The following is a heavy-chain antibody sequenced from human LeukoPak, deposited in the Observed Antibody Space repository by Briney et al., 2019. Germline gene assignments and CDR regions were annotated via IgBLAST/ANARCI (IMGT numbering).Heavy chain of an antibody. CDR3: ARGGRYYYDSSGYLNYYYGMDV. J-gene: IGHJ6*02. Sequence: GASVKVSCKASGYTFTSYGISWVRQAPGQGLEWMGWISAYNGNTNYAQKFQGRVTMTTDTSTSTAYMELRSLRSDDTAVYYCARGGRYYYDSSGYLNYYYGMDVWGQGTTVTVSS. D-gene: IGHD3-22*01. CDR1: GYTFTSYG. CDR2: ISAYNGNT. V-gene: IGHV1-18*01.